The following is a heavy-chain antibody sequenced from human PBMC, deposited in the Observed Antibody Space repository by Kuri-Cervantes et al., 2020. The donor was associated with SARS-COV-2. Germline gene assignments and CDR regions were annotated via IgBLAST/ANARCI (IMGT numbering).Heavy chain of an antibody. CDR1: GYTFTGYY. Sequence: ASVKVSCKASGYTFTGYYMHWVRQAPGQGLEWMGWINPNSGGTNYAQKSQGRVTMTRDTSISTAYMELSRLRSDDTAVYYCARGRPGAAGHLTPLNFDYWGQGTLVTVSS. V-gene: IGHV1-2*02. CDR3: ARGRPGAAGHLTPLNFDY. D-gene: IGHD6-13*01. CDR2: INPNSGGT. J-gene: IGHJ4*02.